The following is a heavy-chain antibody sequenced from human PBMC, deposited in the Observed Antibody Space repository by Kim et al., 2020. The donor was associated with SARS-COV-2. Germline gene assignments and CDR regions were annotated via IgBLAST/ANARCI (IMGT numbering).Heavy chain of an antibody. J-gene: IGHJ4*01. CDR2: IYYSGNT. Sequence: SETLSLTCAVSGGSITTYYWNWIRQSPGKGLEWIGYIYYSGNTNYNRSLKSRVTMSLDTSKNQFSLTLTSVTAADTAMYYCARGRYCTGGRCYGGIGNF. V-gene: IGHV4-59*13. D-gene: IGHD2-8*02. CDR1: GGSITTYY. CDR3: ARGRYCTGGRCYGGIGNF.